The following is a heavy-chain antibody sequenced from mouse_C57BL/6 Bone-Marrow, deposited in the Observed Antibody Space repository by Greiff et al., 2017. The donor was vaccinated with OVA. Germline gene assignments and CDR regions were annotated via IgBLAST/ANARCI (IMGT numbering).Heavy chain of an antibody. D-gene: IGHD1-1*01. V-gene: IGHV1-26*01. CDR3: ARESSPFDY. Sequence: VQLQQSGPELVKPGASVKISCKASGYTFTDYYMNWVKQSHGKSLEWIGDINPNNGGTSYNQKFKGKATLTVDKSSSTAYMELRSLTSEDSAVYYCARESSPFDYWGQGTTLTVSS. CDR1: GYTFTDYY. J-gene: IGHJ2*01. CDR2: INPNNGGT.